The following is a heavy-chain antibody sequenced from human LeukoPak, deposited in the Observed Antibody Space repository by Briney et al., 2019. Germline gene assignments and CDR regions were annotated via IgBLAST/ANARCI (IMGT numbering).Heavy chain of an antibody. V-gene: IGHV1-8*03. D-gene: IGHD3-22*01. CDR3: ARAGRRYYDSSGFLTGDAFDI. CDR1: GYTFINHD. CDR2: MNSNSGNT. J-gene: IGHJ3*02. Sequence: ASVKVSCKGYGYTFINHDIDWVRQAAGQGLEWMGWMNSNSGNTGYAQKFQGRVTITTDESTSTAYMELSSLRSEDTAVYYCARAGRRYYDSSGFLTGDAFDIWGQGTMVTVSS.